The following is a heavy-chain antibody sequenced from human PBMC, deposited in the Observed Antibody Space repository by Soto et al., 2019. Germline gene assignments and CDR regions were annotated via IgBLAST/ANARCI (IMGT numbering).Heavy chain of an antibody. CDR2: MWSEGGNK. V-gene: IGHV3-33*01. Sequence: EVSLRLSYGASGFTFSSFRLHRVRQAPGKGLEWVAVMWSEGGNKHYADSVKGRFTISRDNSKNTLYLQMNSLRAEDTAVYYCARDPPDDSSGYFSLDYWGQGT. CDR3: ARDPPDDSSGYFSLDY. CDR1: GFTFSSFR. D-gene: IGHD3-22*01. J-gene: IGHJ4*02.